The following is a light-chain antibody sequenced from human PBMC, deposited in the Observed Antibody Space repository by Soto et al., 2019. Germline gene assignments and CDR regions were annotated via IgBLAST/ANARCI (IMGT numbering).Light chain of an antibody. CDR2: DVS. V-gene: IGLV2-14*01. J-gene: IGLJ2*01. CDR1: SSDVGSYNYNY. CDR3: SSYTTSDTVV. Sequence: QSALTQPASVSESPGQSITISCTGTSSDVGSYNYNYVSWYQQHPGKAPKLMIYDVSNRPSGVSNRFSGSKSGNTASLTISGLQAEDEADYYCSSYTTSDTVVFGGGTKLTVL.